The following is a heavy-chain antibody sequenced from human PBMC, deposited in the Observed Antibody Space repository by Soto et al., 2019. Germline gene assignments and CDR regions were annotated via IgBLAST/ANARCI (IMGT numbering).Heavy chain of an antibody. D-gene: IGHD1-1*01. CDR2: ISGSGGST. Sequence: GGSLRLSCAASGFTFSSYAMSWVRQAPGKGLEWVSAISGSGGSTYYADSVKGRFTISRDNSKNTLYLQMNSLRAEDTAVYYCAKGHRDWNDVADAFDIWGQGTMVTVSS. V-gene: IGHV3-23*01. CDR1: GFTFSSYA. CDR3: AKGHRDWNDVADAFDI. J-gene: IGHJ3*02.